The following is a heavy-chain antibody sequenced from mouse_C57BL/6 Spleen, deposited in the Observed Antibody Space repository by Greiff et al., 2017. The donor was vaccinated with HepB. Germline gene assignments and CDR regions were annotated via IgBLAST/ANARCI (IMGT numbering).Heavy chain of an antibody. CDR3: ARSSDSSGPFAY. Sequence: LVESGAELARPGASVKLSCKASGYTFTSYGISWVKQRTGQGLEWIGEIYPRSGNTYYNEKFKGKATLTADKSSSTAYMELRSLTSEDSAVYFCARSSDSSGPFAYWGQGTLVTVSA. CDR1: GYTFTSYG. J-gene: IGHJ3*01. V-gene: IGHV1-81*01. CDR2: IYPRSGNT. D-gene: IGHD3-2*02.